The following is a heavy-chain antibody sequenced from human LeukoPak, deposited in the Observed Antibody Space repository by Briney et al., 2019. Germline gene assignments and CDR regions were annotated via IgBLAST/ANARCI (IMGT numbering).Heavy chain of an antibody. CDR1: GFTFDDYG. CDR3: ARGAIYCSSTSCYADY. V-gene: IGHV3-20*04. D-gene: IGHD2-2*01. Sequence: GGSLRLSCAASGFTFDDYGMSWVRQAPGKGLEWVSGINWNGGSTGYADSVKGRFTISRDNAKNSLYLQMNSLRAEDTAMYYCARGAIYCSSTSCYADYCGQGTLVTVSS. CDR2: INWNGGST. J-gene: IGHJ4*02.